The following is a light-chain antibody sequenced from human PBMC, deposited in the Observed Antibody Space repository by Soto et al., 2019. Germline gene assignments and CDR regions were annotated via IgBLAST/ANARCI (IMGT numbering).Light chain of an antibody. Sequence: DIQMTQSPSSLSASVGDRVTISCRAGQSISNYLSWYQQKPGQAPKLLIYAASSLRSGVSSRFSGSGSGTDFTLTISSLQPEDFATYYCQQSYNTPWMFGQGTKVEIK. J-gene: IGKJ1*01. CDR3: QQSYNTPWM. CDR2: AAS. CDR1: QSISNY. V-gene: IGKV1-39*01.